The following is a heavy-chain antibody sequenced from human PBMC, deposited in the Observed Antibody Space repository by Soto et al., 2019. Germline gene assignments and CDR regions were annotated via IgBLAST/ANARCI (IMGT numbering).Heavy chain of an antibody. V-gene: IGHV3-30*18. Sequence: VQLVESGGGVVQPGRSLRLSCAASGFTFSEYAMHWVLQAPGKGLEWVAVVSHDGRNTHYADSVKGRFTISRDSSKNTVSLEMTSLRAEDTAVYYCAKGGRQWLVTSDFNHWGQGALVTVSS. CDR1: GFTFSEYA. CDR3: AKGGRQWLVTSDFNH. D-gene: IGHD6-19*01. CDR2: VSHDGRNT. J-gene: IGHJ4*02.